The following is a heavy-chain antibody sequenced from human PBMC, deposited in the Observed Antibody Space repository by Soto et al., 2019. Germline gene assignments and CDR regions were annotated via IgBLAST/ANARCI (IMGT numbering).Heavy chain of an antibody. D-gene: IGHD2-2*01. CDR2: IYYSGST. CDR1: GGSISSYY. Sequence: SETLSLTCTVSGGSISSYYWSWIRQPPGKGLEWIGYIYYSGSTNYNPSLKSRVTISVDTSKNQFSLKLSSVTAADTAVYYCAREVGYCSSTSCQLYGMDVWGQGTTVTVSS. CDR3: AREVGYCSSTSCQLYGMDV. J-gene: IGHJ6*02. V-gene: IGHV4-59*01.